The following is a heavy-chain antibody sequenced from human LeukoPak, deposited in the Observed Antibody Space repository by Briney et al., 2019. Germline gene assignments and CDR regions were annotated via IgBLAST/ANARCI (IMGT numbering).Heavy chain of an antibody. Sequence: SETLSLTCTVSGGSISSSSYYWGWIRQPPGKGLEWIGTFYSGGSTYYNPSLKSRVTISVDTSKNQFSLKLSSVTAADTAVYYCARHYVGYPLIWGQGTLVTVSS. CDR1: GGSISSSSYY. V-gene: IGHV4-39*01. D-gene: IGHD6-25*01. CDR3: ARHYVGYPLI. J-gene: IGHJ4*02. CDR2: FYSGGST.